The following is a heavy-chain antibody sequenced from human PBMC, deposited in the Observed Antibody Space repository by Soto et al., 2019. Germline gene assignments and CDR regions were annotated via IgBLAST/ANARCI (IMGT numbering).Heavy chain of an antibody. J-gene: IGHJ5*02. CDR3: AREVGEWNWFDP. V-gene: IGHV4-31*03. CDR2: IYYSGST. D-gene: IGHD2-15*01. Sequence: QVQLQESGPGLVKPSQTLSLTCTVSGGSISSGGYYWSWIRQHPGKGLEWIGYIYYSGSTYYNPSLKSRVTRSVDPSKNQIALKLSSVTAADTAVYYCAREVGEWNWFDPWGQGTLVTVSS. CDR1: GGSISSGGYY.